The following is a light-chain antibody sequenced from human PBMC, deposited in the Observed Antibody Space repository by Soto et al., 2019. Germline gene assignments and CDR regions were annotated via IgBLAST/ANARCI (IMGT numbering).Light chain of an antibody. CDR3: QQRYNWPHT. J-gene: IGKJ1*01. Sequence: EVVLTQSPATLSLSPGERVNLSCRTSQSVSRTLAWYQQKSGQAPRLLIYDASNRATGIPTRFSGSGSGTDFTLTISSLEPEDFAVYYCQQRYNWPHTFGYGTKVEIK. CDR1: QSVSRT. CDR2: DAS. V-gene: IGKV3-11*01.